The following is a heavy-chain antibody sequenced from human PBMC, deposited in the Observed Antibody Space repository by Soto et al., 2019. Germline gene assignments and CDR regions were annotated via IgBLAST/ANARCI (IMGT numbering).Heavy chain of an antibody. J-gene: IGHJ3*02. CDR2: INPFDGSR. Sequence: ASVKVSCKASGYIFTSYYIHWVRQAPGQGLEWMGWINPFDGSRMFAQSFQGRVTMTRDTSTSTVYMEVSSLRSEDTAVYYCARSLSRSGPPMGIWGQGTMVTVSS. D-gene: IGHD2-15*01. V-gene: IGHV1-46*03. CDR3: ARSLSRSGPPMGI. CDR1: GYIFTSYY.